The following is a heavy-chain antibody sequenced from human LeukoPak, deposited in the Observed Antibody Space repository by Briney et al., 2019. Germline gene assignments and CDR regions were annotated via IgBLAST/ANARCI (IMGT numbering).Heavy chain of an antibody. J-gene: IGHJ4*02. D-gene: IGHD3-3*01. CDR3: ATGRLYDFWSGYHFDY. CDR1: GYTLTELS. CDR2: FDPEDGET. V-gene: IGHV1-24*01. Sequence: GASVKVSCKVSGYTLTELSMHWVRQAPGKGLEWMGGFDPEDGETIYAQKFQGRVTMTEDTSTDTAYMELSSLRSEDTAVYYCATGRLYDFWSGYHFDYWGQGTLVTVSS.